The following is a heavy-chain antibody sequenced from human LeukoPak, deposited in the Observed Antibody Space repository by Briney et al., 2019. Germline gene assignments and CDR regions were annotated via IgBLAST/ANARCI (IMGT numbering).Heavy chain of an antibody. D-gene: IGHD2-2*01. CDR2: INHSGST. CDR1: GGSFSGYY. V-gene: IGHV4-34*01. J-gene: IGHJ5*02. Sequence: SETLSLTCAVYGGSFSGYYWSWIRQPPGKGLEWIGEINHSGSTNYSPSLKSRVTISVDTSKNQFSLKLSSVTAADTAVYYCARSTVVVPAAMEYNWFDPWGQGTLVTVSS. CDR3: ARSTVVVPAAMEYNWFDP.